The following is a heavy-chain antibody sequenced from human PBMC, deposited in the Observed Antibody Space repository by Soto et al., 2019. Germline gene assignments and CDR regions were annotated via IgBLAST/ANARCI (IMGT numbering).Heavy chain of an antibody. CDR2: IIPIFGTA. J-gene: IGHJ4*02. D-gene: IGHD5-12*01. Sequence: QVQLVQSGAEVKKPGSSVKVSCKASGGTFSSYAISWVRQAPGQGLEWMGGIIPIFGTANYAQKFQGRVTLXAXASRSTAYMELSGLRSEDTAVYYCPRVRDGYNLFDYWGQGALVTVSS. CDR3: PRVRDGYNLFDY. V-gene: IGHV1-69*12. CDR1: GGTFSSYA.